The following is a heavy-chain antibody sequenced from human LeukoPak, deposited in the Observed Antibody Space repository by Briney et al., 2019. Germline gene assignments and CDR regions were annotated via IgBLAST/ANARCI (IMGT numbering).Heavy chain of an antibody. Sequence: GGSLRLSCAAYGFTFSSYWMHWVRQAPGKGLVWVSRINSDGSSTSYADSVKGRFTISRDNAKNTLYLQMNSLRAEDTAVYYCARERKVSPWFDPWGQGTLVTVSS. D-gene: IGHD1-14*01. J-gene: IGHJ5*02. CDR3: ARERKVSPWFDP. CDR1: GFTFSSYW. CDR2: INSDGSST. V-gene: IGHV3-74*01.